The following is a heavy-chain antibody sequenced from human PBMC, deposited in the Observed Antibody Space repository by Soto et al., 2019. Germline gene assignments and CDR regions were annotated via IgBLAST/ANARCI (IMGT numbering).Heavy chain of an antibody. CDR3: ARGGRGVYAIPGNWFDP. Sequence: QVQLVQSGAEVKKPGSSVKVSCKASGGTFSSYAISWVRQAPGQGLEWMGGIIPIFGTANYAQKFQGRVTITADKSTSTAYMELSSLRSEDTAVYDCARGGRGVYAIPGNWFDPWGQGTLVTVAS. CDR1: GGTFSSYA. D-gene: IGHD3-10*01. J-gene: IGHJ5*02. V-gene: IGHV1-69*06. CDR2: IIPIFGTA.